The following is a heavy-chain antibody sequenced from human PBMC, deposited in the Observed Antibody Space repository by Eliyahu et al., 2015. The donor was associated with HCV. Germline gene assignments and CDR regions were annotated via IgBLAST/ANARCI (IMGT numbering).Heavy chain of an antibody. Sequence: IRQPPGKELEWIGYIYYTGSTKYNPSLQSRVTISVDTSNNQFSLKLTSVTAADTAVYYCTRQPPNTASFDYWAQGTLVTVSS. J-gene: IGHJ4*02. CDR2: IYYTGST. CDR3: TRQPPNTASFDY. V-gene: IGHV4-59*08. D-gene: IGHD5-18*01.